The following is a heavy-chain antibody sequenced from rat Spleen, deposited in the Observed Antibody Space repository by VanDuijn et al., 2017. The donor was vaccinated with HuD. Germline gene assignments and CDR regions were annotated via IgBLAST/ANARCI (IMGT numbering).Heavy chain of an antibody. CDR2: MWSGGST. D-gene: IGHD1-11*01. CDR3: TRAGYGGYTA. CDR1: GFSLTDYS. V-gene: IGHV2S63*01. Sequence: VQLKESGPGLVQPSQTLSLTCTVSGFSLTDYSVYWVRQPPGKGLEWMGLMWSGGSTAYNSALKSRLSISRDTSKRQVFLKMNSLQTEDTAIYFCTRAGYGGYTAWGQGVMVTVSS. J-gene: IGHJ2*01.